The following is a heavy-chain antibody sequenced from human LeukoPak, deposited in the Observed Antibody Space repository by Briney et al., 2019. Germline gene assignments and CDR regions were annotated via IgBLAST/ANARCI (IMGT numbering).Heavy chain of an antibody. CDR3: ASAGLTYGSGSYYYYFDY. V-gene: IGHV3-30*03. J-gene: IGHJ4*02. CDR2: ISYDGSNK. CDR1: GFTFSSYG. D-gene: IGHD3-10*01. Sequence: GGSLRLSCAASGFTFSSYGMHWVRQAPGKGLEWVAVISYDGSNKYYADSVKGRFTISRDNSKNTLYLQMNSLRAEDTALYYCASAGLTYGSGSYYYYFDYWGQGTLVTVSS.